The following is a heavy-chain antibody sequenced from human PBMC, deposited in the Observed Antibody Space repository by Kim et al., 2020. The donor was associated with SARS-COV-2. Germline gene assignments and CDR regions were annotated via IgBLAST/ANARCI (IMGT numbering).Heavy chain of an antibody. V-gene: IGHV5-51*01. CDR1: GYSFTSYW. J-gene: IGHJ4*02. Sequence: GESLKISCKGSGYSFTSYWIGWVRQMPGKGLEWMGIIYPGDSDTRYSPSFQGQVTISADKSISTAYLQWSSLKASDTAMYYCARQPKTTVKGEGFDYWGQGTLVTVSS. D-gene: IGHD4-4*01. CDR3: ARQPKTTVKGEGFDY. CDR2: IYPGDSDT.